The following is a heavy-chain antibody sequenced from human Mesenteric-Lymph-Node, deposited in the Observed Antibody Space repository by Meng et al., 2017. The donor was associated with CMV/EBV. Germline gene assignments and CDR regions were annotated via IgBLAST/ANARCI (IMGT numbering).Heavy chain of an antibody. CDR2: INSDGSST. J-gene: IGHJ6*02. CDR1: EYTFRFYA. CDR3: AKDDYGLDV. V-gene: IGHV3-74*01. Sequence: GESLKISCVASEYTFRFYAMDWVRQAPGKGLVWVSRINSDGSSTSYADSVKGRFTISRDSSKNTLHLQMNSLRPEDTAVYFCAKDDYGLDVWGQGTTVTVSS.